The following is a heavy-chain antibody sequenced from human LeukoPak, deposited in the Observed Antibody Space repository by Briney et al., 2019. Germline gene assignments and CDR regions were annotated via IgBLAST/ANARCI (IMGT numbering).Heavy chain of an antibody. CDR1: GYTFHSYW. CDR3: ARALVGATTDWFDP. V-gene: IGHV5-51*01. J-gene: IGHJ5*02. CDR2: IYPGDSDT. Sequence: GESLKISCKGSGYTFHSYWIAWVRQMPGKGLEWMGIIYPGDSDTRYSPSFQGQVTISADKSIRTAYLQWSSLKASDTAMYYCARALVGATTDWFDPWGQGTLVTVSS. D-gene: IGHD1-26*01.